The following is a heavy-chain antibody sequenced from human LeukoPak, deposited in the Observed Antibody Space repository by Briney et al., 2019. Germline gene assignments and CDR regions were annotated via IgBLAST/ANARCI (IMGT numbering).Heavy chain of an antibody. CDR2: IRGRSDTT. V-gene: IGHV3-48*01. J-gene: IGHJ3*02. Sequence: GGSLRLSCAASGFTFSSFGMHWLRQAPGKGLEWIAFIRGRSDTTYYADSVQGRFTISRDNAEDSVYLQMNSLRAEDTAVYYCARGYYYDSSGYYDAFDIWGQGTMVTVSS. D-gene: IGHD3-22*01. CDR3: ARGYYYDSSGYYDAFDI. CDR1: GFTFSSFG.